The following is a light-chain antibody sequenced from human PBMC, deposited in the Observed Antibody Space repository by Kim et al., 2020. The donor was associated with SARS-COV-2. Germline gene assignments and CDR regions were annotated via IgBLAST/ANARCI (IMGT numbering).Light chain of an antibody. CDR1: SLRTYF. J-gene: IGLJ2*01. V-gene: IGLV3-19*01. Sequence: ALGQKVNITCQGDSLRTYFATWYQQKPGQAPVVVLYGRNRRPSGIPDRFSGSNSVNTDSLTITGAQAEDEADYFCSSRDNSLNHVVFGGGTQLTVL. CDR2: GRN. CDR3: SSRDNSLNHVV.